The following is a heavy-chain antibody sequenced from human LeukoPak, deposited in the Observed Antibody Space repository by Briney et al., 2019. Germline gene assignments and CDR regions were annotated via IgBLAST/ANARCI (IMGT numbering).Heavy chain of an antibody. D-gene: IGHD5-18*01. CDR2: ISGSGGST. Sequence: GGSLRLSCAASGFTFSSYAMSWVRQAPGKGLEWVSAISGSGGSTYYADSVKGRFTISRDNSKNTLYLQMNSLRAEDTAVYYCAKDSGRGYSYGEPLDAFDIWGQGTMVTVSS. V-gene: IGHV3-23*01. CDR1: GFTFSSYA. CDR3: AKDSGRGYSYGEPLDAFDI. J-gene: IGHJ3*02.